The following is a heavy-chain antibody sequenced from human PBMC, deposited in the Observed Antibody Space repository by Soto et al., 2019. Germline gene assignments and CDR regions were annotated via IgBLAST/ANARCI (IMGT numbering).Heavy chain of an antibody. CDR3: ASYGYSYGSAPHL. CDR2: IIPIFGTA. CDR1: GGTFSSYA. D-gene: IGHD5-18*01. V-gene: IGHV1-69*12. Sequence: QVQLVQSGAEVKKPGSSVKVSCKASGGTFSSYAISWVRQAPGQGLEWMGGIIPIFGTANYAQKFQGRVTITADEATSTAYRELSSLRSEETAVYYCASYGYSYGSAPHLWGQGTLVTVSS. J-gene: IGHJ5*02.